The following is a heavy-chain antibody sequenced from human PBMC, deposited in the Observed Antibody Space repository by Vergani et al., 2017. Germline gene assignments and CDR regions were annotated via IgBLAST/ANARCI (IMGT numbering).Heavy chain of an antibody. CDR3: TTGSVEMATITPCAFDI. D-gene: IGHD5-24*01. Sequence: EVQLVESGGGLVKPGGSLRLSCAASGFTFSNAWMSWVRQAPGKGLEWVGRIKSKTDGGTTDYAAPVKGRFTISRDDSKNTLYLQMNSLKTEDTDVYYCTTGSVEMATITPCAFDIWGQGTMVTVSS. CDR2: IKSKTDGGTT. CDR1: GFTFSNAW. V-gene: IGHV3-15*01. J-gene: IGHJ3*02.